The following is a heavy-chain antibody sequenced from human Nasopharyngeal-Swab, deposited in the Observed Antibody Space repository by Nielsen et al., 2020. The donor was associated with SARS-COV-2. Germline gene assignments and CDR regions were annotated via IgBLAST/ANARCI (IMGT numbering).Heavy chain of an antibody. CDR3: AKGASSGWNYFDY. D-gene: IGHD6-19*01. CDR2: ISGSGGST. V-gene: IGHV3-23*01. J-gene: IGHJ4*02. Sequence: GESLKISCAASGFTFSSYAMSWVRQAPGKGLEWVSAISGSGGSTYYADSVKGRFTISRDNSKNTLYLQMSSLRAEDTAVYYCAKGASSGWNYFDYWGQGTLVTVSS. CDR1: GFTFSSYA.